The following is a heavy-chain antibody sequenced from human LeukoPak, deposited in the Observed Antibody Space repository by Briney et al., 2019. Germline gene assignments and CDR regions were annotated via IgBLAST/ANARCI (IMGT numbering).Heavy chain of an antibody. D-gene: IGHD3-10*01. V-gene: IGHV4-59*08. Sequence: SETLSLTCAVSGGSISSYYWSWIRQPPGKGLEWIGHLFYSGSTNYNPSLQSRVTISVDTSKNQVSLRLNSVTAADTAVYYCARRSGYYSGMDVWGQGTTVTVSS. CDR1: GGSISSYY. CDR3: ARRSGYYSGMDV. CDR2: LFYSGST. J-gene: IGHJ6*02.